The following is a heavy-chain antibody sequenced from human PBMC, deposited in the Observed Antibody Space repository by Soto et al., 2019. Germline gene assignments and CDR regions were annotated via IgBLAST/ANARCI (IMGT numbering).Heavy chain of an antibody. V-gene: IGHV1-18*01. D-gene: IGHD6-19*01. CDR3: ARDVGVTSVASGMDV. CDR1: GYTFTSYG. CDR2: ISAYNGNT. J-gene: IGHJ6*02. Sequence: GASVKVSCKASGYTFTSYGISWVRQAPGQGLEWMGWISAYNGNTNYAQKLQGRVTMTTDTSTSAAYMELRSLRSDDTAVYYCARDVGVTSVASGMDVWGQGTTVTVS.